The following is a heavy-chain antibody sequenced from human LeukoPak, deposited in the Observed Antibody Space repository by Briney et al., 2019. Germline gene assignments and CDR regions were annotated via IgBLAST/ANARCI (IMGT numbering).Heavy chain of an antibody. V-gene: IGHV3-11*04. D-gene: IGHD4-23*01. CDR3: ARALSRGARWFPSALDY. CDR2: ISSSGSTI. J-gene: IGHJ4*02. CDR1: GFTFSDYY. Sequence: GGSLRLSCAASGFTFSDYYMSWIRQAPGKGLEWVSYISSSGSTIYYADSMKGRFTISRDNAKNSLYLQMNSLRAEDTAVYYCARALSRGARWFPSALDYWGQGTLVTVSS.